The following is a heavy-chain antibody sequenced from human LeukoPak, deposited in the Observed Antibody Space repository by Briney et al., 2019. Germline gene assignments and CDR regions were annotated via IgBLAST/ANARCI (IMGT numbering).Heavy chain of an antibody. Sequence: GGSLRLSCAASGFTLSSYSMNWVRQAPGKGLEWVSYISSSSSTIYYADSVKGRFTISRDNAKNSLYLQMNSLRAEDTAVYFCARRGTGTTGYYFDYWGQGTLVTVSS. V-gene: IGHV3-48*01. J-gene: IGHJ4*02. CDR3: ARRGTGTTGYYFDY. CDR2: ISSSSSTI. CDR1: GFTLSSYS. D-gene: IGHD1-7*01.